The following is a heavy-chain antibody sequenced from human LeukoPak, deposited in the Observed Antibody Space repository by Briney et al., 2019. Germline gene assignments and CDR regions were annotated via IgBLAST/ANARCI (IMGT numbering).Heavy chain of an antibody. CDR2: IAGSDGFT. J-gene: IGHJ4*02. Sequence: GGSLRLSCAASGFPFSSYAMNWVRQAPGKGLEWVSVIAGSDGFTQYADSVKGRFTISRDNSKNAVYLQMNRLRVEDTALYYCVRSLDYWGQGTLVTVSS. CDR3: VRSLDY. CDR1: GFPFSSYA. V-gene: IGHV3-23*01.